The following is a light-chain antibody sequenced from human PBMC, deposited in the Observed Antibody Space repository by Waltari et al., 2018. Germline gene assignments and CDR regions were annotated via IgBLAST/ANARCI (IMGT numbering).Light chain of an antibody. V-gene: IGLV1-40*01. CDR1: PSNIGAGYD. J-gene: IGLJ2*01. CDR3: QSFDNRLSGSVI. Sequence: QSVLTQPPSVSGAPGQRVTISCNGSPSNIGAGYDVHSYQQLPGAAPKLFIYGDNNRPSGVPDRFSGSKSGASASLAITGLQADDESDYYCQSFDNRLSGSVIFGGGTRLTVL. CDR2: GDN.